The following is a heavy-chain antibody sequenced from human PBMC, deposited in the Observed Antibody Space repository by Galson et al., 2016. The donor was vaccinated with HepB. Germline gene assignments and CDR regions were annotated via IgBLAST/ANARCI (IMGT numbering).Heavy chain of an antibody. J-gene: IGHJ4*02. CDR2: ISGSGITI. V-gene: IGHV3-48*03. CDR3: SRGRRPTAPPFDY. Sequence: SLRLSCAASGFTFSSYEMNWVRQAPGKGLEWVSYISGSGITIYYADSVKGRVTISRDNARNSLYLQMNSLRAEDTAVYYWSRGRRPTAPPFDYWGQGTLVTVSS. D-gene: IGHD1-1*01. CDR1: GFTFSSYE.